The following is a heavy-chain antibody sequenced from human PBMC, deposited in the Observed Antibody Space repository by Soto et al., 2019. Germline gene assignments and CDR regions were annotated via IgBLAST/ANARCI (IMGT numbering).Heavy chain of an antibody. V-gene: IGHV1-8*01. Sequence: GQGLEWMGWMNPIIGKTGYAQKFQGRVTMTRNTSISTAYMELSSLRSEDTAVYYCARASNHYYYYMDVWGKGTTVTVSS. CDR2: MNPIIGKT. J-gene: IGHJ6*03. CDR3: ARASNHYYYYMDV. D-gene: IGHD4-4*01.